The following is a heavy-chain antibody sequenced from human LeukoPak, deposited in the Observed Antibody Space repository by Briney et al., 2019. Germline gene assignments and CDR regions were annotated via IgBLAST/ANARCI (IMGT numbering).Heavy chain of an antibody. V-gene: IGHV2-5*02. CDR3: AHSVDSTSAYGYYYYMDV. Sequence: SGPALVNPPQILTLPCSLSGFSLTTPGVGVGWVRQPPGKALEWLGFIYWDDDKRYSPSLKSRLTITLDTSRSQVVLTLPTLDPVDTATYFCAHSVDSTSAYGYYYYMDVWGKGTTVTVSS. CDR2: IYWDDDK. D-gene: IGHD2-2*01. J-gene: IGHJ6*03. CDR1: GFSLTTPGVG.